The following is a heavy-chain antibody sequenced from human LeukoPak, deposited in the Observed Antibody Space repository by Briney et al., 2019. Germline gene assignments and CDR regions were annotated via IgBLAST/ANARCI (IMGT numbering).Heavy chain of an antibody. D-gene: IGHD3-22*01. CDR3: AREEMIVMAFDI. CDR2: IWYDGTNK. J-gene: IGHJ3*02. CDR1: GFTFSNYG. V-gene: IGHV3-33*01. Sequence: GGSLRLSRAASGFTFSNYGMHWVRQAPGKGLEWVAVIWYDGTNKYYADSVKGRFTISRDNSKNTLYLQMSSLRADDTAVYYCAREEMIVMAFDIWGQGTMVTVSS.